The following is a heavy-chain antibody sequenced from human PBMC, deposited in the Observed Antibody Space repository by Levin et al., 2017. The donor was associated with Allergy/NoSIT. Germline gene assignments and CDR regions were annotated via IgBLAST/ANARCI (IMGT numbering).Heavy chain of an antibody. D-gene: IGHD3-22*01. J-gene: IGHJ4*02. CDR3: GREGNYYESSGHFRVAAD. V-gene: IGHV4-34*01. Sequence: SETLSLTCAVYGGSFSGYQWSWIRHSPRKGLEWIGEVNHNGEPKYSPSLRSRVTISLDTSKNHLSLSLTSVTDADRAVYYCGREGNYYESSGHFRVAADWGQGTRVTVSS. CDR2: VNHNGEP. CDR1: GGSFSGYQ.